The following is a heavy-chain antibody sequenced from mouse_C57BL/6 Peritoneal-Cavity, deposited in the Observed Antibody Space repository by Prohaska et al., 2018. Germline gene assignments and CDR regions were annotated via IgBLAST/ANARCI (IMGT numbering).Heavy chain of an antibody. CDR1: GFTFSNYR. Sequence: QVQLVETGGGLVRPGNSLKLSCVTSGFTFSNYRMHWLRQPPGKRLEWIAXXXVKSDNYGANYAESVKCRFAISRDDSKSSVYLEMNRLREADTATYFCSPTGGVSWFAYWGQGTLVTVSA. CDR2: XXVKSDNYGA. J-gene: IGHJ3*01. D-gene: IGHD4-1*01. V-gene: IGHV13-2*01. CDR3: SPTGGVSWFAY.